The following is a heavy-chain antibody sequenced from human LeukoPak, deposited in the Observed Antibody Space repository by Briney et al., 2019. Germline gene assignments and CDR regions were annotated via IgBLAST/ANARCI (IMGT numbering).Heavy chain of an antibody. V-gene: IGHV1-46*01. D-gene: IGHD6-19*01. CDR3: ALIPIPGIAVAGTNY. Sequence: ASVNVSFKASVYTFTSYYMHWVRQAPGQGVEWMGIINPSGGSTSYAQKFQGRVTMTRDMSTSTVYMELSSLRSEDTAVYYCALIPIPGIAVAGTNYWGQGTLVTVSS. CDR1: VYTFTSYY. J-gene: IGHJ4*02. CDR2: INPSGGST.